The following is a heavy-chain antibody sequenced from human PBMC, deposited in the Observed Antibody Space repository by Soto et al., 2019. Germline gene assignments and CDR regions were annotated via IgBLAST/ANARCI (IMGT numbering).Heavy chain of an antibody. CDR3: ARGSGWDSDYWFDP. D-gene: IGHD6-19*01. CDR1: GGSISSYY. J-gene: IGHJ5*02. V-gene: IGHV4-59*01. Sequence: SETLSLTCTVSGGSISSYYWSWIRQPPGKGLEWIGYIYYSGSTNYNPSLKSRVTISVDTSKNQFSLKLSSVTAADTAVYYCARGSGWDSDYWFDPWGQGTLVTVSS. CDR2: IYYSGST.